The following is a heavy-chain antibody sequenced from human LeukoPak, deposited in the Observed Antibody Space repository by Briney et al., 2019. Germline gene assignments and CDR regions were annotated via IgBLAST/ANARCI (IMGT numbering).Heavy chain of an antibody. Sequence: ASVKVSCKASGYSFTSYGISWVRQAPGQGLEWMGWISAYNGNTNYAQNLQGRVTMTTDTSTSTAYMELRSLRSDDTAVYYCARGLQENLAWLTAFSAFDIWGQGTMVTVSS. D-gene: IGHD6-19*01. V-gene: IGHV1-18*01. CDR2: ISAYNGNT. J-gene: IGHJ3*02. CDR3: ARGLQENLAWLTAFSAFDI. CDR1: GYSFTSYG.